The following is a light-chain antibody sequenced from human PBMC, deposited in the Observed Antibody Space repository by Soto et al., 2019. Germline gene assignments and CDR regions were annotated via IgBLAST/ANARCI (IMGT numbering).Light chain of an antibody. V-gene: IGLV1-40*01. CDR1: SSNIGAGYD. CDR2: GDN. Sequence: QSVLTQPPSVSGAPGQRVTISCTGSSSNIGAGYDVHWYRQLPGAAPKVLIYGDNNXXSGVPDRFSGSKSGNTASLTISGXXXXXEADYYCCSYAGSYTLVFGGGTKVTVL. J-gene: IGLJ2*01. CDR3: CSYAGSYTLV.